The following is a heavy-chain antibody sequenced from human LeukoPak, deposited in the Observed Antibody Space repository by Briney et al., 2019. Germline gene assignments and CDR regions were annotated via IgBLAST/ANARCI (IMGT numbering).Heavy chain of an antibody. J-gene: IGHJ6*03. CDR1: GYTFTGYY. CDR2: INPNSGGT. Sequence: EASVKVSCKASGYTFTGYYMHWVRQAPGQGLEWMGWINPNSGGTNYAQKFQGRVTMTRDTSISTAYMELSRLRSDDTAVYYCARGDYDILTGQRGYYYYMDVWGKGTTVTVSS. D-gene: IGHD3-9*01. CDR3: ARGDYDILTGQRGYYYYMDV. V-gene: IGHV1-2*02.